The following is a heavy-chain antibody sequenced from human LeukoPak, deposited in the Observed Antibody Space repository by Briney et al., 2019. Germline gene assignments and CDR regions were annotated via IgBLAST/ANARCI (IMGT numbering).Heavy chain of an antibody. CDR3: ARESNVVVVAARPSYYYYGMDV. D-gene: IGHD2-15*01. Sequence: GGSLRLSCAASGFTFSSYWMSWVRQAPGKGLEWVANIKQDGSEKYYVDSVKGRFTISRDNAKNSLYLQMNSLRAENTAVYYCARESNVVVVAARPSYYYYGMDVWGQGTTVTVSS. CDR1: GFTFSSYW. CDR2: IKQDGSEK. V-gene: IGHV3-7*01. J-gene: IGHJ6*02.